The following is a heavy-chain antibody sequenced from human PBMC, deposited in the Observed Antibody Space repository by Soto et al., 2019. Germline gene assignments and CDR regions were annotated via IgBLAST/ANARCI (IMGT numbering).Heavy chain of an antibody. CDR3: ARASRIRITSGRLDY. D-gene: IGHD3-16*01. CDR1: GGTFSSYA. CDR2: IIPIFCTA. J-gene: IGHJ4*02. Sequence: QVQLVQSGAEVKKPWSSVKVSCKASGGTFSSYAISWVRQAPGQGLAWMGGIIPIFCTANYARKFQGRVTITADESTSKAYMELSSLRSEDTAVYYCARASRIRITSGRLDYWGQGTLVTVSS. V-gene: IGHV1-69*01.